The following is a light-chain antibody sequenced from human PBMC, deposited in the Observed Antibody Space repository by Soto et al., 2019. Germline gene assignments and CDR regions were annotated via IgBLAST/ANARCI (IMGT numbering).Light chain of an antibody. CDR1: QSVSSF. J-gene: IGKJ5*01. CDR3: QQRSNWIT. V-gene: IGKV3-11*01. Sequence: EIVLTQSPATLSLSPGERATLSCRASQSVSSFLAWYQQKPGQAPTLLIYDASYRATGIPARFSGSGSGTDFTLTISSLAPEDFAVYYCQQRSNWITFGQGTRLEIK. CDR2: DAS.